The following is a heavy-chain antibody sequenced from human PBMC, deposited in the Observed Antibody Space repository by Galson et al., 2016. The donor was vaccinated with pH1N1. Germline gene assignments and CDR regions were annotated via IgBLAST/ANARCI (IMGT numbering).Heavy chain of an antibody. D-gene: IGHD5-18*01. CDR1: GFTFDDSA. CDR2: VSCNSGSI. J-gene: IGHJ4*02. CDR3: AKASGYSYGPLNY. V-gene: IGHV3-9*01. Sequence: SLRLSCAASGFTFDDSAMHWVRQAPGKGLEWVSGVSCNSGSIAYADTVKGRVTITRDKAKNSLYLQMNSLRAEDTALYYCAKASGYSYGPLNYWGQGTLVTVSS.